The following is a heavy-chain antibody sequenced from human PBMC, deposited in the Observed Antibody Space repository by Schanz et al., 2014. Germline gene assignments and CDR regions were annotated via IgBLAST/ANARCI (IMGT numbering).Heavy chain of an antibody. CDR3: ARGGYSSGWYDRDIAHFGY. D-gene: IGHD6-19*01. CDR1: GYTFTDYG. Sequence: QVQVVQSGAEVKKPGASVKVSCKASGYTFTDYGVIWVRQAPGQGLEWMGWISTSNGNTNYIQKLQGRVTMTTDTSTSTAYMELRSLRSDDTAVYYCARGGYSSGWYDRDIAHFGYWGQGTLVIVSS. J-gene: IGHJ4*02. CDR2: ISTSNGNT. V-gene: IGHV1-18*01.